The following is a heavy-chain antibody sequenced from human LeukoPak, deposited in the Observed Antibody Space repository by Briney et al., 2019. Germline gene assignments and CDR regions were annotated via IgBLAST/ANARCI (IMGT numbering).Heavy chain of an antibody. J-gene: IGHJ4*02. V-gene: IGHV4-34*01. CDR3: ARDPTTVVTTPYYFDF. CDR2: INDRGHT. D-gene: IGHD4-23*01. Sequence: SETLSLTCAVHGGSFSGYHWNWIRHSPGKGLEWIGEINDRGHTNYNPSLESRITISVDPSKKQFSLNLSSVTAADTAVYYCARDPTTVVTTPYYFDFWGQGTLVTVSS. CDR1: GGSFSGYH.